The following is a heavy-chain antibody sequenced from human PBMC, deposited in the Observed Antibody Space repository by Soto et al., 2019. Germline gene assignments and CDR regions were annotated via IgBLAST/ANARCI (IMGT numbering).Heavy chain of an antibody. CDR2: IYYSGST. J-gene: IGHJ4*02. Sequence: SETLSLTCTVSGGSISSSSYYWGWIRQPPGKGLEWIGSIYYSGSTYYNPSLKSRVTISVDTSKNQFSLKLSSVTAADTAVYYCARVIAARRWPHAIQHFDYWGQGXLVTVSS. CDR3: ARVIAARRWPHAIQHFDY. D-gene: IGHD6-6*01. V-gene: IGHV4-39*01. CDR1: GGSISSSSYY.